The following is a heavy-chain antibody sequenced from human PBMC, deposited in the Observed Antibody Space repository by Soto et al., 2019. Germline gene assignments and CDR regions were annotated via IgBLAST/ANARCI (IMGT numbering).Heavy chain of an antibody. CDR3: ARRGSS. D-gene: IGHD2-2*01. CDR1: GFTFSSSE. Sequence: PGGSLRLSCVASGFTFSSSEMYWVRQAPGKGLDWVSYIHPAGQPIFYADSVKGRFTISRDNAKNSVYLQMNSLRAEDTAVYYCARRGSSWGQGTMVTVSS. V-gene: IGHV3-48*03. J-gene: IGHJ3*01. CDR2: IHPAGQPI.